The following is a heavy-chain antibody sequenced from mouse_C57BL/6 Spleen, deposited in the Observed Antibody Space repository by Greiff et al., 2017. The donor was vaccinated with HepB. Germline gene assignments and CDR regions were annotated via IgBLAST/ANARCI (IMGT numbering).Heavy chain of an antibody. J-gene: IGHJ4*01. CDR3: ARSYIHAMDY. CDR1: GYTFTSYW. V-gene: IGHV1-64*01. Sequence: QVQLQQPGAELVKPGASVKLSCKASGYTFTSYWMHWVKQRPGQGLEWIGMIHPNSGSTNYNEKFKSKATLTVDKSSSTAYMQLSSLTSDDSAVYYCARSYIHAMDYWGQGTSVTVSS. CDR2: IHPNSGST.